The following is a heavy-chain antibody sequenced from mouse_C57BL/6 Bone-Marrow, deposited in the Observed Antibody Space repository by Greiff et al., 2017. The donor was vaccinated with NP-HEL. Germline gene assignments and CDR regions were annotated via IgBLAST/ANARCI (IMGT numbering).Heavy chain of an antibody. CDR1: GFTFSSYA. V-gene: IGHV5-4*01. CDR3: ARDGLLRPLDV. D-gene: IGHD1-2*01. CDR2: ISDGGSYT. J-gene: IGHJ1*03. Sequence: EVQVVESGGGLVKPGGSLKLSCAASGFTFSSYAMSWVRQTPEKRLEWVATISDGGSYTYYPDNVKGRFTISRDNAKNNLYLQMSHLKSEDTAMYYCARDGLLRPLDVWGTGTTVTVSS.